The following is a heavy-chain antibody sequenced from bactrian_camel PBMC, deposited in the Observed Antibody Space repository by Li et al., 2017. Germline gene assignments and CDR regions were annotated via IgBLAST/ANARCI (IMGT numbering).Heavy chain of an antibody. V-gene: IGHV3S36*01. D-gene: IGHD4*01. J-gene: IGHJ4*01. CDR2: VSASGHRT. CDR1: GYTDEYC. CDR3: ATPGDYDLAFSEYNY. Sequence: DVQLVESGGGLVQPGGSLKLSCLAAGYTDEYCIGWFRQAPGKAREGVAAVSASGHRTYYADSVKGRFTISRDNAKNTVYLQMNSLKSEDTALYYCATPGDYDLAFSEYNYWGQGTQVTVS.